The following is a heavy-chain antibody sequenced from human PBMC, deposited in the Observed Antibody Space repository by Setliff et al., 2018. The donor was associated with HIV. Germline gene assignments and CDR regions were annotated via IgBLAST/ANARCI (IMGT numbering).Heavy chain of an antibody. CDR2: IHHTGHI. V-gene: IGHV4-30-4*08. J-gene: IGHJ4*02. Sequence: SETLSLTCTVSGGSISSGDYYWNWIRQPPGKGLEWIGEIHHTGHINYNPSFKSRVTMSLDMSTNQFSLKMASMTAADSAVYYCARFDVTPMTTRDYWGQGTQVTVSS. CDR1: GGSISSGDYY. D-gene: IGHD4-17*01. CDR3: ARFDVTPMTTRDY.